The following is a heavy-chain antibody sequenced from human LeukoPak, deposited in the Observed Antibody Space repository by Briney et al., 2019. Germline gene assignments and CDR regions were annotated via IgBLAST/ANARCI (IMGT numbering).Heavy chain of an antibody. CDR1: GGSISSYY. J-gene: IGHJ4*02. V-gene: IGHV4-59*01. CDR3: ARDTGGGFDY. D-gene: IGHD4-11*01. CDR2: IYYSGST. Sequence: SETLSLTCTVSGGSISSYYWSWIRQPPGKGLEWIGYIYYSGSTNYNPSLKSRVTISVDTSKNRFSLKLSSVTAADTAVYYCARDTGGGFDYWGQGTLVTVSS.